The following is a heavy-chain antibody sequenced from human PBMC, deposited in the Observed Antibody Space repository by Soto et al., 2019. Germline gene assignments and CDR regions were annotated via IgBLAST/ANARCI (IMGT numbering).Heavy chain of an antibody. V-gene: IGHV3-33*01. CDR1: GFTFSSYG. D-gene: IGHD3-10*01. J-gene: IGHJ6*02. CDR2: IWYDGSNK. Sequence: PGGSLRLSCAASGFTFSSYGMHWVRQAQGKGLEWVAVIWYDGSNKYYADSVKGRFTISRDNSKNTLYLQMNSLRAENTVVYYCARDEGLGVNYYYYGMDVWGQGTRVTVSS. CDR3: ARDEGLGVNYYYYGMDV.